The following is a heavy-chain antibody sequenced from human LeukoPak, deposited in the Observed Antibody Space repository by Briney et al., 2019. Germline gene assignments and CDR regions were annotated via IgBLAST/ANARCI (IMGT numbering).Heavy chain of an antibody. V-gene: IGHV4-38-2*02. D-gene: IGHD3-3*01. CDR3: ARHVGGAGVLRFDP. Sequence: PSETLSLTCIVSGYSISSGYYWGWIRQPPGKGLEWIGNIHHSGSTYYNPSLKSRVTISLDTSKNQLSLKLSSVTAADTAVYYCARHVGGAGVLRFDPWGQGTLVAVSS. CDR1: GYSISSGYY. CDR2: IHHSGST. J-gene: IGHJ5*02.